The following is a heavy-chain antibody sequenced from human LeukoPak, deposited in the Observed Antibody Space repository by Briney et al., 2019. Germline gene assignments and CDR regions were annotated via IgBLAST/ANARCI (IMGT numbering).Heavy chain of an antibody. V-gene: IGHV4-59*02. CDR3: ARASYGANADY. Sequence: SETLSLTCTVSGASVNTYYWSWIRQPPGKGLEWIAYMYYSGSTSYNPSLKSRVTISVDTSKNQFSLKLSSVTAADTAVYFCARASYGANADYWGQGTLVTVSS. D-gene: IGHD4-23*01. J-gene: IGHJ4*02. CDR1: GASVNTYY. CDR2: MYYSGST.